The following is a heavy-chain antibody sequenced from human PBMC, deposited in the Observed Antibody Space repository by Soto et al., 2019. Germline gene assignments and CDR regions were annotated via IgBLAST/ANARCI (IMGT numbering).Heavy chain of an antibody. V-gene: IGHV4-34*01. D-gene: IGHD1-26*01. CDR3: ARLPSSGSYFDY. CDR1: GESFSGFY. CDR2: VNPRGRT. Sequence: SETLSLTCAFSGESFSGFYWSWIRQAPGKGLEWIGEVNPRGRTNYNPSLKSRVIISVDTSKNQFSLKLNSVTAADTAVYYCARLPSSGSYFDYWGQGALVTVSS. J-gene: IGHJ4*02.